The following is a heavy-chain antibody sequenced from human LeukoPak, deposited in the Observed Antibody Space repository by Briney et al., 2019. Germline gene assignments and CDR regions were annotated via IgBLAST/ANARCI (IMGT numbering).Heavy chain of an antibody. Sequence: SETLSLTCTVSGGSISSGGYYWSWIRQPPGKGLEWIGYIYHSGSTYYNPSLKSRVTISVDRSKNQFSLKLSSVTAADTAVYYCARDGRPGGYCSSTSCYGDWYFDLWGRGTLVTVSS. J-gene: IGHJ2*01. CDR3: ARDGRPGGYCSSTSCYGDWYFDL. CDR2: IYHSGST. D-gene: IGHD2-2*01. CDR1: GGSISSGGYY. V-gene: IGHV4-30-2*01.